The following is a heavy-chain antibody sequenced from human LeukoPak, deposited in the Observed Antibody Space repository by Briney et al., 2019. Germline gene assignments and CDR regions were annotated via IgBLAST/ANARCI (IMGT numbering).Heavy chain of an antibody. V-gene: IGHV3-13*01. J-gene: IGHJ6*03. CDR1: GFTFSSYW. Sequence: GGSLRLSCAASGFTFSSYWMHWVRQAPGKGLVWVSAIDTTGDTSYPGSVKGRFTISRENAKNSLYLQMNSLRAGDTAVYYCARDRGGGHMDVWGKGTTVTISS. CDR3: ARDRGGGHMDV. CDR2: IDTTGDT. D-gene: IGHD2-15*01.